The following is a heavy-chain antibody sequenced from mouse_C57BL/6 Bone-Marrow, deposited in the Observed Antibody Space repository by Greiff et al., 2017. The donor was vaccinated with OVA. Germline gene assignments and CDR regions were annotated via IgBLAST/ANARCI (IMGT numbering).Heavy chain of an antibody. CDR3: ARSGYYCAY. CDR2: IYPGSGST. J-gene: IGHJ2*01. D-gene: IGHD3-1*01. CDR1: GYTFTSYW. V-gene: IGHV1-55*01. Sequence: QVQLQQPGAGLVKPGASVKMSCKASGYTFTSYWITWVQQRPGQGLEWIGDIYPGSGSTNYNEKFKSKATLTVDKSYSTAYMQISSLTSEDSAFYYCARSGYYCAYWGQGTTLTVSS.